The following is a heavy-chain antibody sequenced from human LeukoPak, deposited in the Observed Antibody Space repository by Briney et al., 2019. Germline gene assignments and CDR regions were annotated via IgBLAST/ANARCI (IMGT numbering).Heavy chain of an antibody. D-gene: IGHD6-19*01. V-gene: IGHV3-43*01. CDR2: ISWDGGST. CDR1: GFTFDDYT. J-gene: IGHJ4*02. CDR3: AKLAVAATIHDY. Sequence: GGSLRLSCAASGFTFDDYTMHWVRQAPGKGLEWVSGISWDGGSTYYADSVKGRFTISRDNRKNSLYLQMISLRAEDTALYYCAKLAVAATIHDYWGQGTLVTVSS.